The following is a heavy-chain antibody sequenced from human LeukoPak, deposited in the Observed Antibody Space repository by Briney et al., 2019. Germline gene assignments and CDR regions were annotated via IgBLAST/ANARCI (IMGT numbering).Heavy chain of an antibody. CDR3: ARPVHSSWYNDAFDI. J-gene: IGHJ3*02. V-gene: IGHV3-30*04. Sequence: QPGGSLRLSCAASGFTFSSYAMHWVRQAPGKGLEWVAVISYDGSNKYYADSVKGRFTISRDNSKNTLYLQMNSLRAEDTAVYYCARPVHSSWYNDAFDIWGQGTMVTVSS. CDR2: ISYDGSNK. D-gene: IGHD6-13*01. CDR1: GFTFSSYA.